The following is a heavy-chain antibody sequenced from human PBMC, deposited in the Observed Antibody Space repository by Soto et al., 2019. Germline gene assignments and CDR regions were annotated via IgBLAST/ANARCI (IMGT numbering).Heavy chain of an antibody. CDR1: GFSISRSA. V-gene: IGHV3-30*04. CDR2: IAYDGSNK. D-gene: IGHD1-1*01. Sequence: QVQLVKSGGGVVQPGRSLRLSCAASGFSISRSAMHWVRQAPGKGPEWVAVIAYDGSNKWYADSAKGRFTISRDNSKNTLYLHMTSLRGEDTAVYYCARDLQAGTDNVNWFAPWGQGTLVTVSS. J-gene: IGHJ5*02. CDR3: ARDLQAGTDNVNWFAP.